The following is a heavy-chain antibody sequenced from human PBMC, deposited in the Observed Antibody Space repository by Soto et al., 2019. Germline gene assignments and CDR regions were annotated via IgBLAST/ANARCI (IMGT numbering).Heavy chain of an antibody. J-gene: IGHJ4*02. CDR3: ARGMTTVTTLDY. CDR1: GGSISSGGYS. CDR2: IYHSGST. V-gene: IGHV4-30-2*01. D-gene: IGHD4-4*01. Sequence: QLQLQESGSGLVKPSQTLSLTCAVSGGSISSGGYSWSWIRQPPGKGLEWIGYIYHSGSTYYNPSLQSRVTISGDRTKNQMSLKPSSVTAAATAVYYCARGMTTVTTLDYWGQGTLVTVSS.